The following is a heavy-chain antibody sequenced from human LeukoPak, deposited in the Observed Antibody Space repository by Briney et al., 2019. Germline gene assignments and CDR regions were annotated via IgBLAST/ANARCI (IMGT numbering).Heavy chain of an antibody. V-gene: IGHV4-61*01. Sequence: PSETLSLTCTVSGYSITSAYYWGWIRQPPGKGLEWIGYIYYSGSTNYNPSLKSRVTISVDTSKNQFSLKLSSVTAADTAVYYCARGDSSGYYYYWYFDLWGRDTLVTVSS. CDR2: IYYSGST. CDR3: ARGDSSGYYYYWYFDL. D-gene: IGHD3-22*01. J-gene: IGHJ2*01. CDR1: GYSITSAYY.